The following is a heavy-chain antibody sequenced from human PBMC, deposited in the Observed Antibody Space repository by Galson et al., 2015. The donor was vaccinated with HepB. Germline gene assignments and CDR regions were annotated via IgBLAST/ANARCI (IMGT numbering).Heavy chain of an antibody. J-gene: IGHJ3*02. D-gene: IGHD2-15*01. V-gene: IGHV1-69*13. CDR3: ARDRGRYCSGGSCYSGAFDI. CDR1: GGTFSSYA. Sequence: SVKVSCKASGGTFSSYAISWVRQAPGQGLEWMGGIIPIFGTANYAQKFQGRVTITADESTSTAYMELSSLRSEDTAVYYCARDRGRYCSGGSCYSGAFDIWGQGTMVTVSS. CDR2: IIPIFGTA.